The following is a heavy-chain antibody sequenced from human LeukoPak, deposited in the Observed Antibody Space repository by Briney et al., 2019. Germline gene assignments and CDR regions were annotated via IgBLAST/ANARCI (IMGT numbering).Heavy chain of an antibody. D-gene: IGHD1-26*01. J-gene: IGHJ5*02. CDR1: GFTFSSYG. CDR2: IQYDGSNK. Sequence: GGSLRLSCAASGFTFSSYGMHWVRQAPGKGLEWVAFIQYDGSNKYYADSVRGRFTISRDNSKNTLYLQMNSLRAEDTAVYYCAKDGTWWELLGSSWFDPWGQGTLVTVSS. CDR3: AKDGTWWELLGSSWFDP. V-gene: IGHV3-30*02.